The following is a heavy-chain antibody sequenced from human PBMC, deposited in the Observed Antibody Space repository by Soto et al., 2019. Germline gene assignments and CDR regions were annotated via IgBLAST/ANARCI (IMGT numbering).Heavy chain of an antibody. V-gene: IGHV1-8*01. CDR3: ARGVKGSYYDFWSGYYGYYGMDV. D-gene: IGHD3-3*01. CDR1: GYTFTSYD. CDR2: MNPNSGNT. Sequence: QVQLVQSGAEVKKPGASVKVSCKASGYTFTSYDINWVRQATGQGLEWMGWMNPNSGNTGYAQKFQGRVTMTRNTSISTAYMELSSLRSEDTAVYYCARGVKGSYYDFWSGYYGYYGMDVWGQGTTVTVSS. J-gene: IGHJ6*02.